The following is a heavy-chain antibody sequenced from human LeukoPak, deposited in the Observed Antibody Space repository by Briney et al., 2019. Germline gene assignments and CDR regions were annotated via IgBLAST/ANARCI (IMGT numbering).Heavy chain of an antibody. CDR1: GFVLSDYG. Sequence: GGSLRLSCTASGFVLSDYGMHWVRQAPGKGLEWVAFVRNDGSDEYYVGSVKGRFTISRDKSKNTLYLQMNSLRAEDTAVYSCAKESDSGYHSEGPKTWGLGTLVTVSS. V-gene: IGHV3-30*02. J-gene: IGHJ5*02. D-gene: IGHD5-12*01. CDR3: AKESDSGYHSEGPKT. CDR2: VRNDGSDE.